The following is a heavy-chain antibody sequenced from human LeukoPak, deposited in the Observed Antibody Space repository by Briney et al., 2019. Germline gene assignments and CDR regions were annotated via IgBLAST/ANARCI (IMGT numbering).Heavy chain of an antibody. D-gene: IGHD3-22*01. V-gene: IGHV4-59*05. J-gene: IGHJ5*02. CDR2: IYYSGST. CDR3: AREDYYDSSGLNWFDP. CDR1: GGSINSYY. Sequence: PSETLSLTCTVSGGSINSYYWSWIRQPPGKGLEWIGSIYYSGSTYYNPSLKSRVTISVDTSKNQFSLKLSSVTAADTAVYYCAREDYYDSSGLNWFDPWGQGTLVTVSS.